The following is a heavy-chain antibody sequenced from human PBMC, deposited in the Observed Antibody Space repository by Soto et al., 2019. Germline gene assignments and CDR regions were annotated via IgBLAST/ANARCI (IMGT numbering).Heavy chain of an antibody. D-gene: IGHD3-10*01. CDR1: GYTFTSYG. J-gene: IGHJ4*02. V-gene: IGHV1-18*01. Sequence: QVQLVQSGAEVKKPGASVKVSCKASGYTFTSYGISWVRQAPGQGLEWMGWISAYNGNTNYAQKLQGRVTMATDTATSTAYMELRGLRSDDTAVYYCAMDKGDGSGSYYGYWCQGALVTVSS. CDR2: ISAYNGNT. CDR3: AMDKGDGSGSYYGY.